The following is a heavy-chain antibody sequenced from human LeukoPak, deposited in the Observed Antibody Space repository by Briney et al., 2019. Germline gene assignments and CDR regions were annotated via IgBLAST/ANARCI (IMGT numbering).Heavy chain of an antibody. CDR2: ISGSGGST. CDR1: GFTFSSYA. D-gene: IGHD2-2*02. CDR3: AKRADIVVVPAAIGDY. V-gene: IGHV3-23*01. Sequence: GGSLRLSCAASGFTFSSYAMSWVRQAPGKGLEWVSAISGSGGSTYYADSVKSRFTISRDNSKNTLYLQMNSLRAEDTAVYYCAKRADIVVVPAAIGDYWGQGTLVTVSS. J-gene: IGHJ4*02.